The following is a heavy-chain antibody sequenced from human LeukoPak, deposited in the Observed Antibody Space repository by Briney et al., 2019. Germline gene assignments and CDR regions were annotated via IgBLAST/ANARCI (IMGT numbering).Heavy chain of an antibody. CDR2: INHSGST. CDR3: ARGQGRSAGWFDP. Sequence: SETLSLTCAVSGGSFSGYYWSWIRQPPGKGLEWIGEINHSGSTNYNPSLKSRVTISVDTSKNQFSLKLSSVTAADTAVYYCARGQGRSAGWFDPWGKGTLVTVSS. J-gene: IGHJ5*02. V-gene: IGHV4-34*01. CDR1: GGSFSGYY.